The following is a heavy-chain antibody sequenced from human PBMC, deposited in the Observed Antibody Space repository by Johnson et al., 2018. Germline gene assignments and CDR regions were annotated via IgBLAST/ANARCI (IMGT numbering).Heavy chain of an antibody. CDR1: GFTFSSYA. V-gene: IGHV3-23*04. CDR3: AKEGLNCSSTSCYTNFLVLDWYFDL. J-gene: IGHJ2*01. Sequence: EVQLVETGGGLVQPGGSLRLSCAASGFTFSSYAMSWVRQAPGKGLEWVSAISGSGGSTYYADYVKGRFTIPRDNYKNNPDLQMKSLRAADTALYYCAKEGLNCSSTSCYTNFLVLDWYFDLWGRGTLVTVSS. CDR2: ISGSGGST. D-gene: IGHD2-2*02.